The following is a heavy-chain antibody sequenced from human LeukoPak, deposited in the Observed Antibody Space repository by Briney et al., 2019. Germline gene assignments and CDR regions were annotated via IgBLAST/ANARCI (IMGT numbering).Heavy chain of an antibody. V-gene: IGHV3-23*01. Sequence: GVSLRLSCAASGFTFTSNGMVWVRQAPGKGREGVSAISGNGGSTYYADSVQGRFTISRDNSKNTLYLQMNSLRAEDTAVYYCAKMFGPAVGTGVSDYWGQGTLVTVSS. D-gene: IGHD6-13*01. CDR1: GFTFTSNG. J-gene: IGHJ4*02. CDR3: AKMFGPAVGTGVSDY. CDR2: ISGNGGST.